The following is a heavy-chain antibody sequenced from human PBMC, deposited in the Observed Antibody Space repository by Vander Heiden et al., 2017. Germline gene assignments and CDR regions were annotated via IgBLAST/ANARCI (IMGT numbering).Heavy chain of an antibody. J-gene: IGHJ6*02. CDR3: AKAHRGTHDYVWGTKYGGYYYYYGMDV. D-gene: IGHD3-16*01. CDR2: ISGSGGST. CDR1: GFTFSSSA. V-gene: IGHV3-23*01. Sequence: EVQLLESGGGLVQPGGSLRLSCAASGFTFSSSAISWVRQAPGKGLKWVSAISGSGGSTYYADSVKGRFTISRDNSKNTLYLQMNSLRAEDTAVYYCAKAHRGTHDYVWGTKYGGYYYYYGMDVWGQGTTVTVSS.